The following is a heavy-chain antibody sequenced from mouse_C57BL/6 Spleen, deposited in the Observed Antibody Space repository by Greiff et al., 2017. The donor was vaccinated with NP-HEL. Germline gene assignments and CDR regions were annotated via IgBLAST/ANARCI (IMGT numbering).Heavy chain of an antibody. CDR2: INYDGSST. CDR1: GFTFSDYY. V-gene: IGHV5-16*01. J-gene: IGHJ3*01. CDR3: AREDGAY. Sequence: DVMLVESEGGLVQPGSSMKLSCTASGFTFSDYYMAWVRQVPEKGLEWVANINYDGSSTYYLDSLKSRFIISRDNAKNILYLQMSSLKSEDTATYYCAREDGAYWGQGTLVTVSA.